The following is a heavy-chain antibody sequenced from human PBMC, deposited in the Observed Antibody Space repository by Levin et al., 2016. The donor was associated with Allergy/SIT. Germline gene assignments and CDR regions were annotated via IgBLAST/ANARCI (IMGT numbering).Heavy chain of an antibody. D-gene: IGHD1-20*01. CDR3: ARFPYNWNLYGMDV. CDR1: GGSFSGYY. CDR2: INHSGST. V-gene: IGHV4-34*01. Sequence: SETLSLTCAVYGGSFSGYYWSWIRQPPGKGLEWIGEINHSGSTNYNPSLKSRVTISVDTSKNQFSLKLSSVTAADTAVYYCARFPYNWNLYGMDVWGQGTTVTVSS. J-gene: IGHJ6*02.